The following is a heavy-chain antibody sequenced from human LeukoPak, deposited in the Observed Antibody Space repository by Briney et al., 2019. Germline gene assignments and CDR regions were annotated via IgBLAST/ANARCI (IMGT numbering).Heavy chain of an antibody. D-gene: IGHD3-9*01. V-gene: IGHV4-34*01. J-gene: IGHJ4*02. CDR2: INHSGST. Sequence: SETLSLTCAVYGGSFSGYYWSWIRQPPGKGLEWIGEINHSGSTNYNPSLKSRVTVSVDTSKNQFSLKLSSVTAADTAVYYCASSARYFDWLHDYWGQGTLVTVSS. CDR3: ASSARYFDWLHDY. CDR1: GGSFSGYY.